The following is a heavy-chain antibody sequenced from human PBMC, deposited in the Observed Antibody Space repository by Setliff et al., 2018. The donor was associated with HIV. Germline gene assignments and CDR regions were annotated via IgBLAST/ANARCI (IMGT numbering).Heavy chain of an antibody. CDR3: ARTSTTTGTTLNWFDP. D-gene: IGHD1-1*01. CDR2: IRQDGSEK. V-gene: IGHV3-7*01. CDR1: GFTFSDYW. J-gene: IGHJ5*02. Sequence: PGGSLRLSCAASGFTFSDYWMTWVRQAPGKGLEWLANIRQDGSEKYYVDSVKGRFTISRDNAKSSLYLQMNSLRVEDTAVYYCARTSTTTGTTLNWFDPWGQGTLVTVSS.